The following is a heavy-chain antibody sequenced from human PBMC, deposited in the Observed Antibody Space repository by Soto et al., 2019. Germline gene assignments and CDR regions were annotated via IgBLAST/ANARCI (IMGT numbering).Heavy chain of an antibody. D-gene: IGHD3-16*01. J-gene: IGHJ5*01. Sequence: QLMQSGAEVKKPGSSLKVSCKASGGTLTTYNINWVRQAPGQGLEWMGRIIPVLDIANYAQKFQGRVTVTADKSTSTAYLDPRTPPSADTAVHHCASCIRAPDGGGNGFEPWGQGNLVTVSP. CDR3: ASCIRAPDGGGNGFEP. CDR2: IIPVLDIA. V-gene: IGHV1-69*02. CDR1: GGTLTTYN.